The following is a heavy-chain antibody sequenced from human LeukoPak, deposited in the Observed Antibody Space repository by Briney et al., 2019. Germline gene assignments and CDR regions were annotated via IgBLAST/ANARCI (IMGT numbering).Heavy chain of an antibody. CDR3: ASPTTVTMVDAFDI. J-gene: IGHJ3*02. V-gene: IGHV3-11*06. CDR2: ISRNSDYT. CDR1: GFSFSDYY. Sequence: KPGGSLRLSCAASGFSFSDYYISWIRQAPGKGLEWVAYISRNSDYTNYGDSVKGRFTVSRDNAKNSLYLQMNSLRAVDTAVYFCASPTTVTMVDAFDIWGLGTMVTVSS. D-gene: IGHD4-17*01.